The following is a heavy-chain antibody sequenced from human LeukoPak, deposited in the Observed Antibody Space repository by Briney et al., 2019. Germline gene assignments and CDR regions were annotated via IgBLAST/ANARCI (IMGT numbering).Heavy chain of an antibody. CDR1: GYTFTGYY. Sequence: SVKVSCKASGYTFTGYYIHWVRQAPGQGLEWMGGIIPIFGTANYAQKFQGRVTITTDESTSTAYMELSSLRSEDTAVYYCARGEYSYAMGYWGQGTLVTVSS. CDR3: ARGEYSYAMGY. D-gene: IGHD5-18*01. J-gene: IGHJ4*02. CDR2: IIPIFGTA. V-gene: IGHV1-69*05.